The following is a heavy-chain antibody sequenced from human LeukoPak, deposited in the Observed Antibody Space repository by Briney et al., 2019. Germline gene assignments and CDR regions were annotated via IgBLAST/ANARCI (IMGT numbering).Heavy chain of an antibody. CDR1: GGSFSGYY. D-gene: IGHD3-3*01. V-gene: IGHV4-34*01. Sequence: ETLSLTCAVYGGSFSGYYWSWIRQPPGKGLEWIGEINHSGSTNYNPSLKSRVTISVDTSKNQFSLKLSSVTAADTAVYYCARGIGFWSGYYLGRGRYYFDYWGQGTLVTVSS. CDR2: INHSGST. CDR3: ARGIGFWSGYYLGRGRYYFDY. J-gene: IGHJ4*02.